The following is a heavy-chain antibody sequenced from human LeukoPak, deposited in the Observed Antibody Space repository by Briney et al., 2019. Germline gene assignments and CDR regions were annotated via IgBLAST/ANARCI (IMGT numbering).Heavy chain of an antibody. CDR2: IYQSGGT. CDR3: ARGLSYSKYFDY. D-gene: IGHD4-11*01. CDR1: GGSISSGGYS. J-gene: IGHJ4*02. V-gene: IGHV4-30-2*01. Sequence: PSETLSLTCAVSGGSISSGGYSWSWIRQPPGKGLEWIGYIYQSGGTYYNPSLRSRVTISVDRSKNQFSLKLSSVTAADTAVYYCARGLSYSKYFDYWGQGTLVTVSS.